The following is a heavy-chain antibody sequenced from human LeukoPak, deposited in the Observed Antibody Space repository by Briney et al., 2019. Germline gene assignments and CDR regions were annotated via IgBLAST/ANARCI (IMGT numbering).Heavy chain of an antibody. CDR2: ISPRGST. V-gene: IGHV4-4*02. J-gene: IGHJ3*02. CDR3: ARTNRGFYAFDI. CDR1: DVSIFRSNW. D-gene: IGHD1-26*01. Sequence: PSETLSLTCTVSDVSIFRSNWWSWVRPPPGKGLEWIGQISPRGSTNYSPSLKSRVTISVDKSKTQFSLKLTSVTAADTAVYYCARTNRGFYAFDIWGQGTMVTVSS.